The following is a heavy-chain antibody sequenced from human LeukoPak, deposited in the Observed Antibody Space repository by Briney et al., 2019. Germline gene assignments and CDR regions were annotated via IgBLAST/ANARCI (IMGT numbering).Heavy chain of an antibody. J-gene: IGHJ6*02. Sequence: GGSLRLSCAASGFTFSSYAMSWVRQAPGKGLEWVSAISGSGGSTYYADSVKGRFTISRDNSKNTLYLQMNSLRAEDTAVYYCAKDLVNMVRGVITAAYYYYYGMDVWGQGTTVTVSS. D-gene: IGHD3-10*01. V-gene: IGHV3-23*01. CDR3: AKDLVNMVRGVITAAYYYYYGMDV. CDR2: ISGSGGST. CDR1: GFTFSSYA.